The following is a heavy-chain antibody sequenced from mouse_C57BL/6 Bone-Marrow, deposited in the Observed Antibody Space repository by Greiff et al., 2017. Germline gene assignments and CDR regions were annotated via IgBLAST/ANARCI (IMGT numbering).Heavy chain of an antibody. CDR3: ARPSLLLRFPVLDFDV. J-gene: IGHJ1*03. D-gene: IGHD1-1*01. CDR1: GFTFSSYG. V-gene: IGHV5-6*02. CDR2: ISSGGSYT. Sequence: DVKLEESGGDLVKPGGSLKLSCAASGFTFSSYGMSWVRQTPDKRLEWVATISSGGSYTYYPDSVKGRFTISRDNAKNTLYLQMSSLKSEDTAMYYCARPSLLLRFPVLDFDVWGTGTTVTVSS.